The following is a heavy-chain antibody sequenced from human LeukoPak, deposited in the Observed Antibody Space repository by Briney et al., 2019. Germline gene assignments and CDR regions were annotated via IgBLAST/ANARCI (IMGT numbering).Heavy chain of an antibody. CDR1: GYSISSGYY. V-gene: IGHV4-38-2*02. CDR2: IYTSGST. CDR3: ARGPYYFDSSGNFDY. Sequence: SETLSLTCTVSGYSISSGYYWGWIRQPPGKGLEWIGNIYTSGSTNYNPSPKSRVTMSIDTSKNQFSLKLSSVTAADTAVYYCARGPYYFDSSGNFDYWGQGTLVTVSS. D-gene: IGHD3-22*01. J-gene: IGHJ4*02.